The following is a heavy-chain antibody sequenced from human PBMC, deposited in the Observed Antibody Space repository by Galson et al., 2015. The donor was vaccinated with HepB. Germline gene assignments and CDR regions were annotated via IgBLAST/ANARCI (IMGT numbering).Heavy chain of an antibody. CDR3: AREGRRTGEVTKAFDM. Sequence: SLRLSCAASGFTNYWMHWVRHAPGRGLVWVSRINSDGSSTSYADSAKGRFTISRDNAKNTLYLQMNSLRDEDTAVYYCAREGRRTGEVTKAFDMWVQGTMVTVSS. CDR1: GFTNYW. V-gene: IGHV3-74*01. D-gene: IGHD7-27*01. J-gene: IGHJ3*02. CDR2: INSDGSST.